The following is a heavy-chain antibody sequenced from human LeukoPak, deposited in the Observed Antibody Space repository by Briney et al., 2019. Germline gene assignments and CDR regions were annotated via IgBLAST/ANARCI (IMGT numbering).Heavy chain of an antibody. J-gene: IGHJ6*02. CDR2: INHSGST. D-gene: IGHD3-9*01. V-gene: IGHV4-34*01. Sequence: SETLSLTCAVYGGSFSGYYWSWIRQPPGKGLEWIGEINHSGSTNYNPSLKSRVTISVDTSKNQFSLKLSSVTAADTAVYYCASSPLYYDILTGTYYYYGMDVWGQGTTVTASS. CDR1: GGSFSGYY. CDR3: ASSPLYYDILTGTYYYYGMDV.